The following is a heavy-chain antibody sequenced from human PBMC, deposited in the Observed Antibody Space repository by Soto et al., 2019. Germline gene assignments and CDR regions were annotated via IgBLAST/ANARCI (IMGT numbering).Heavy chain of an antibody. Sequence: GESLKISCKGSGYSCTSYWIGWVRQMPGKGLEWMGIIYPGDSDTRYSPSFQGQVTISADRSISTAYLQWSSLKASDTALYSCARAYGSGSYDYYYYMDVWGKGTTVTVSS. D-gene: IGHD3-10*01. CDR3: ARAYGSGSYDYYYYMDV. V-gene: IGHV5-51*01. CDR2: IYPGDSDT. CDR1: GYSCTSYW. J-gene: IGHJ6*03.